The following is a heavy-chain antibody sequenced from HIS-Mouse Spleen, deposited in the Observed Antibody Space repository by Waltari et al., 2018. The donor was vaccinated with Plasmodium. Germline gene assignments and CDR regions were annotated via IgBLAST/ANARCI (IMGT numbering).Heavy chain of an antibody. V-gene: IGHV3-13*01. CDR3: ARGRWNHAFDI. J-gene: IGHJ3*02. CDR1: GFTFSSYD. D-gene: IGHD1-1*01. Sequence: EVQRVASGGGLVQPGGSVRLHGAASGFTFSSYDMHWVRQATGKGLEWVSAIGTAGDTYYPGSVKGRFTISRENAKNSLYLQMNSLRAGDTAVYYCARGRWNHAFDIWGQGTMVTVSS. CDR2: IGTAGDT.